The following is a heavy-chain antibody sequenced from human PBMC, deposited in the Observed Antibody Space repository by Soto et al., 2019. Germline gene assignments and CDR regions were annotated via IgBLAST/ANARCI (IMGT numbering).Heavy chain of an antibody. CDR3: AKDLEIVVVVAATGKWFDP. Sequence: QVQLVESGGGVVQPGRSLRLSYAASGFTFSSYGMHWVRQAPGKGLEWVAVISYDGSNKYYADSVKGRFTISRDNSKNTLYLQMNSLRAEDTAVYYCAKDLEIVVVVAATGKWFDPWGQGTLVTVSS. CDR2: ISYDGSNK. V-gene: IGHV3-30*18. CDR1: GFTFSSYG. D-gene: IGHD2-15*01. J-gene: IGHJ5*02.